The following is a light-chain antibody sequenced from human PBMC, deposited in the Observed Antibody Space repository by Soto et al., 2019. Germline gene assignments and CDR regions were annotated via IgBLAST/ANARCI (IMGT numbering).Light chain of an antibody. V-gene: IGKV3-11*01. CDR1: QSVSSY. CDR3: QQRSN. J-gene: IGKJ4*01. Sequence: EIVLTQSPATLSLSPGERATLSCRASQSVSSYLAWYQQKPGQAPRLLIYDASNRATGIPARFSGSGSGTDFTLTISSLEPEDFAVYYCQQRSNFGGGTMVEIK. CDR2: DAS.